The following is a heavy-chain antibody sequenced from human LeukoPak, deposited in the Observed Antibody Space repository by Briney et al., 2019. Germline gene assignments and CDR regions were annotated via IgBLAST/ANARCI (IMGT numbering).Heavy chain of an antibody. D-gene: IGHD6-13*01. Sequence: GGSLRLSCEASGFTFSSYSMNWVRQAPGKGLEWVSSISSSSSYIYYADSVKGRFTISRDNAKNSLYLQMNSLRAEDTAVYYCARAAAGKHFDYWGQGTLVTVSS. J-gene: IGHJ4*02. CDR3: ARAAAGKHFDY. V-gene: IGHV3-21*01. CDR1: GFTFSSYS. CDR2: ISSSSSYI.